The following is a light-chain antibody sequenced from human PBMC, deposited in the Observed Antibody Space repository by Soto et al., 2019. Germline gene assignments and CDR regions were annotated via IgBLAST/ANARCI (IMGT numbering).Light chain of an antibody. Sequence: QSALTQPASVSGSPGQSIPISCTGTSSDVGGYNFLSWYQQHPGTAPKLMIYDVSNRPSGVSNRFSGSKSGNTASLTISGLQPEDEADYYCSSYTSSSTVVFGGGTKGTVL. CDR3: SSYTSSSTVV. CDR1: SSDVGGYNF. CDR2: DVS. V-gene: IGLV2-14*01. J-gene: IGLJ2*01.